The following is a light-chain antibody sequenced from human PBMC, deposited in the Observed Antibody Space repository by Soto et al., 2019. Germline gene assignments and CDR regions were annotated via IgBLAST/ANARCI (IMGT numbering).Light chain of an antibody. V-gene: IGKV3-15*01. CDR3: QQYNNWPPSII. CDR1: QSVSSN. Sequence: EIVMTQSPATLSVSPGERVTLSCRASQSVSSNLAWYQQKVGQAPRLLIYDASTRATDTPVRFRGSGSGTEFTLTISSLQSEDLGVYYCQQYNNWPPSIIFGQGTRLEI. J-gene: IGKJ5*01. CDR2: DAS.